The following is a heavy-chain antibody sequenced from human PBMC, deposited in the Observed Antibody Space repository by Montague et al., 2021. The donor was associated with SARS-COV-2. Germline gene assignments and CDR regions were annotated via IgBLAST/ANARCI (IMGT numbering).Heavy chain of an antibody. J-gene: IGHJ5*01. CDR3: ARQDAWAYCGDECYRGWFDS. D-gene: IGHD2-21*01. CDR1: FGSISTYY. CDR2: IFYNGST. V-gene: IGHV4-59*01. Sequence: SETLSLTCTVSFGSISTYYWSWIRQHPGKGLGWIGFIFYNGSTKYNPSLKRRVSISLDTSKNQFSLKLSSVTAADTAVYYCARQDAWAYCGDECYRGWFDSWGQGTLVTVSS.